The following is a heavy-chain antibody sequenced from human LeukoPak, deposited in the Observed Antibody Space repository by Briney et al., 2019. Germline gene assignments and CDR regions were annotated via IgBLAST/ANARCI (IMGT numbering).Heavy chain of an antibody. V-gene: IGHV3-72*01. CDR3: IRVGYFGSGSRFFDY. Sequence: GGSLRLSCAASRFTFSNYWMSWVRQAPGKGLEWVGRSRDKSKSYTTDYAASVKGRFTISRDDSQNSLHLQMNSLKSEDSAVYFCIRVGYFGSGSRFFDYWGQGTLVTVSS. CDR2: SRDKSKSYTT. D-gene: IGHD3-10*01. CDR1: RFTFSNYW. J-gene: IGHJ4*02.